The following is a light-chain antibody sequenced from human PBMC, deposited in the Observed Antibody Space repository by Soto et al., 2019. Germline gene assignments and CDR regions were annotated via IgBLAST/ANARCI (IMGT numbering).Light chain of an antibody. CDR1: QSVSSN. CDR3: QQYNDWPFT. J-gene: IGKJ4*01. CDR2: GAS. Sequence: EIVMTQSPATLSVSPGGGATLSCRASQSVSSNLAWYQQKPGQAPRLLIYGASTRATGMPARFSGSGFGTEFTLTMGSLQSEDFVVYYCQQYNDWPFTFGGGTKVDIK. V-gene: IGKV3-15*01.